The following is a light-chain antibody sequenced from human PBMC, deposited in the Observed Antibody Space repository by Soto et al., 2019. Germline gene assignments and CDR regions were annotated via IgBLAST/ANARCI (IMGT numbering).Light chain of an antibody. V-gene: IGKV1-5*01. J-gene: IGKJ1*01. CDR1: QSISSW. CDR3: QKYNSYSLT. Sequence: DIQMTQSPSTLSASVGDRVTITCRSSQSISSWLAWYQQKPGKAPKFLIYDASSLESGVPSRFKGSGPGTEFTLTISSLQPDDFATYYCQKYNSYSLTFGQGTKVDIK. CDR2: DAS.